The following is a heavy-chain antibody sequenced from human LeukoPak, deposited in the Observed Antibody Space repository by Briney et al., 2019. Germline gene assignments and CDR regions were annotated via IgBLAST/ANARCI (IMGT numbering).Heavy chain of an antibody. CDR1: GYTFTSYG. CDR2: ISAYNGNT. D-gene: IGHD6-13*01. J-gene: IGHJ5*02. Sequence: GASVKVSCKASGYTFTSYGISWVRQAPGQGLEWMGWISAYNGNTNYAQKLQGRVTMTTDTSTSTAYMELRSLRSDDTAVYYCARGDRGKWDSSSFLDPWGQGTLVTVSS. V-gene: IGHV1-18*01. CDR3: ARGDRGKWDSSSFLDP.